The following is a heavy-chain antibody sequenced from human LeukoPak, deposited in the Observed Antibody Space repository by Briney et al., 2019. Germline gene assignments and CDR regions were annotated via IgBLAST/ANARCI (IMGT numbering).Heavy chain of an antibody. J-gene: IGHJ6*02. V-gene: IGHV3-74*01. CDR3: ARAGRRITIFGVVTSGGDYYYGMDV. Sequence: PGGSLRLSCAASGFTFSSYWMHWVRQAPGKGLVWVSRINSDGSSTSYADSVKGRFTISRDNAKNTLYLQMNSLRAEDTAVYYCARAGRRITIFGVVTSGGDYYYGMDVWGQGATVTVSS. D-gene: IGHD3-3*01. CDR2: INSDGSST. CDR1: GFTFSSYW.